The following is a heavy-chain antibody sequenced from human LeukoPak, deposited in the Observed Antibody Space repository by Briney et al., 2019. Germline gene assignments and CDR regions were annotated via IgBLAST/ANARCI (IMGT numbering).Heavy chain of an antibody. V-gene: IGHV1-8*01. Sequence: ASVKVSRTASGYTFTSYDFNWVRQATGQRPEWMGWMSPNSGDTGYAQKFQDRVTMTRNTSISTAYMELSRLRSDDTAVYYCARAKAEATLGYWGQGTLVTVSS. CDR2: MSPNSGDT. J-gene: IGHJ4*02. CDR1: GYTFTSYD. D-gene: IGHD1-26*01. CDR3: ARAKAEATLGY.